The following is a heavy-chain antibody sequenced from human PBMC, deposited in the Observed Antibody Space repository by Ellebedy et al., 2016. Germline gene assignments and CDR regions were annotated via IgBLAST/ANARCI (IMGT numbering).Heavy chain of an antibody. D-gene: IGHD1-26*01. CDR1: GFTFSSYW. CDR2: INSDGSST. CDR3: ARVGEVGATLPYDY. J-gene: IGHJ4*02. V-gene: IGHV3-74*01. Sequence: GGSLRLSCAASGFTFSSYWMHWVRQAPGKGLVWVSRINSDGSSTSYADSVKGRFTISRDDSKNSLYLQMNSLKTEDTAVYYCARVGEVGATLPYDYWGQGTLVTVSS.